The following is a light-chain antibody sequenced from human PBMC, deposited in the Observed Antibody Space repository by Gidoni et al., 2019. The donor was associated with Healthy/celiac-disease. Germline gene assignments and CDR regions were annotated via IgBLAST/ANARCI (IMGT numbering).Light chain of an antibody. V-gene: IGKV3-15*01. CDR1: QSVSSN. J-gene: IGKJ2*02. CDR2: GAS. Sequence: IVMTQSPATLSVSPGGRATLSCRASQSVSSNLAWYQQKPGQDPRLLIYGASTSATGIPARFISSGSGTEFTLTISSLQSEDFAVYYCQQYNNWPPCTFGQGTKLEIK. CDR3: QQYNNWPPCT.